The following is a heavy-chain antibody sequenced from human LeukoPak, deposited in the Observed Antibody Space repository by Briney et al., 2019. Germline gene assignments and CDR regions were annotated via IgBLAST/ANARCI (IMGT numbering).Heavy chain of an antibody. CDR3: ARVRGGSSNWFDP. J-gene: IGHJ5*02. CDR2: ISSSSSYI. V-gene: IGHV3-21*01. Sequence: AGGSLRLTCAASGFTFSSYSMNWVRQAPGKGLEWVSSISSSSSYIYYADSVKGRFTISRDNAKNSLYLQMNSLRAEDTAVYYCARVRGGSSNWFDPWGQGTLVTVSS. CDR1: GFTFSSYS. D-gene: IGHD2-15*01.